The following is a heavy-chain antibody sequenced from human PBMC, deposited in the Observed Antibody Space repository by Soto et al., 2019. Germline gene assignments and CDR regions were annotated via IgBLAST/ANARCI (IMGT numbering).Heavy chain of an antibody. CDR3: TTDSRTTLPQIRFDY. CDR2: VKSKADGGSG. Sequence: VGSLRLSCAASGFPFNNAWINWVRQVPGKGLEWVGRVKSKADGGSGDYAAPVKGRLVVSRDDSKDIVYLQMNSLKIEDTGVYYCTTDSRTTLPQIRFDYWGHGTQVTVSS. V-gene: IGHV3-15*07. D-gene: IGHD1-26*01. J-gene: IGHJ4*01. CDR1: GFPFNNAW.